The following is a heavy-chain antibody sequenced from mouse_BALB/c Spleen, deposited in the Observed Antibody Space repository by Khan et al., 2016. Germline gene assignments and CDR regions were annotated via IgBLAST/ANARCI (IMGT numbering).Heavy chain of an antibody. Sequence: VQLQQPGAELVKPGASVKLSCTASGFNIKDTYMHWVKQRPEQGLEWIGRIDPANGNTKYDPKFQGKATITADTSSNTAYLQLSSLTSEDTAVYYCVDSSGYWFAYWGQGTLVTVSA. J-gene: IGHJ3*01. D-gene: IGHD3-2*01. CDR2: IDPANGNT. CDR3: VDSSGYWFAY. CDR1: GFNIKDTY. V-gene: IGHV14-3*02.